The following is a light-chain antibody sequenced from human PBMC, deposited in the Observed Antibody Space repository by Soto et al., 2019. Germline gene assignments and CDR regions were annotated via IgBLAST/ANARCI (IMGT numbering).Light chain of an antibody. J-gene: IGKJ2*01. CDR3: QQSYSTPYT. CDR1: QTISNY. CDR2: AAS. Sequence: DIQMTQSPSSLSASVRDRVTITCRASQTISNYLNWYLQKPGKAPKLLIFAASSLQSGVPSRFSGSGSGTDFTLTISSLQPEDFATYYCQQSYSTPYTFGQGTKLEIK. V-gene: IGKV1-39*01.